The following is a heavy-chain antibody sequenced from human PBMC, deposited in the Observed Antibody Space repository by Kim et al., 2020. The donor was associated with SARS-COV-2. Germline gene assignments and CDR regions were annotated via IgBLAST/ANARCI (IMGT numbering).Heavy chain of an antibody. J-gene: IGHJ5*02. Sequence: SETLSLTCTVSGGSISSYYWSWIRQPPGKGLEWIGYIYYSGSTNYNPSLKSRVTISVETSKNQFSLKLSSVTAADTAVYYCARTSLGYCSGGSCYAFDPWGQGTLVTISS. D-gene: IGHD2-15*01. CDR2: IYYSGST. CDR1: GGSISSYY. V-gene: IGHV4-59*08. CDR3: ARTSLGYCSGGSCYAFDP.